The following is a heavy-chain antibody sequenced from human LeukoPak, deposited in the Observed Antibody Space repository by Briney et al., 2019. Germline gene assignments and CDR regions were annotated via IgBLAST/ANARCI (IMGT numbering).Heavy chain of an antibody. J-gene: IGHJ5*02. CDR1: GYTFTGYY. V-gene: IGHV1-2*02. D-gene: IGHD2-15*01. Sequence: ASVKVSCKASGYTFTGYYMHWVRQAPGQGLEWMGWINPNSGGTNYAQKFQGRVTMTRDTSISTAYMELSGLRSDDTAVYYCARVPHIVVVVPATLWFDPWGQGTLVTVSS. CDR2: INPNSGGT. CDR3: ARVPHIVVVVPATLWFDP.